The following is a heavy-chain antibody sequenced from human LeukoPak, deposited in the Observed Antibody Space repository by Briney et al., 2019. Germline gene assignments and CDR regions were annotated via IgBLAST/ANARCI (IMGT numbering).Heavy chain of an antibody. CDR2: FDPEVGET. J-gene: IGHJ4*02. CDR1: GYILTQLS. Sequence: ASVKVSCKVSGYILTQLSMHWVRQAPGNGLEWMGGFDPEVGETIYAQKFQRRVTITQYTSTDTANMELRSLRSEEPTAYYCAKGWAYPITNFGDADYWGQGTLVTVSS. V-gene: IGHV1-24*01. CDR3: AKGWAYPITNFGDADY. D-gene: IGHD3-3*01.